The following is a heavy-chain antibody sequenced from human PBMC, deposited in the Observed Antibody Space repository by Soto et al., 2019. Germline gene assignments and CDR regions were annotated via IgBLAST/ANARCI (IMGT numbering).Heavy chain of an antibody. J-gene: IGHJ6*02. V-gene: IGHV1-18*01. CDR1: GYTFTISG. D-gene: IGHD5-12*01. CDR2: ISTYNGDT. CDR3: AREGVAPYYYYGMDV. Sequence: ASVKVSCKASGYTFTISGISWVRQAPGQGLEWMGWISTYNGDTNYAQTFQGRVTMTTDTSTSTVHMEVRSLRSDDTAVYYCAREGVAPYYYYGMDVLGQGTPVTVSS.